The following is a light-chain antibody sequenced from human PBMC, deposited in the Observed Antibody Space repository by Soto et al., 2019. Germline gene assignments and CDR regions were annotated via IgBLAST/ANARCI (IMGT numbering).Light chain of an antibody. CDR1: SSNIGSNI. J-gene: IGLJ2*01. CDR3: AAWDDSLNGVV. Sequence: QLVLTQPPSASGTPGQRVTISCSGSSSNIGSNIVNWYQQLPGTAPKLLIYSNNQRPSGVPDRFSGSKSGTSASLAIIGLQSEDEADYYCAAWDDSLNGVVFGGGTKLTVL. V-gene: IGLV1-44*01. CDR2: SNN.